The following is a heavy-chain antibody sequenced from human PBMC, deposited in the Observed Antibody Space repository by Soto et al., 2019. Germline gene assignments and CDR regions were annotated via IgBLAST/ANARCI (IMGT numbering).Heavy chain of an antibody. D-gene: IGHD2-2*01. V-gene: IGHV1-18*01. CDR1: GYTFNSYG. CDR2: ISAYNGNT. J-gene: IGHJ5*02. CDR3: ARGERYCSSTSCYAGIRDNWFDP. Sequence: ASVKVSCKASGYTFNSYGISWVRQAPGQGLEWMGWISAYNGNTNYAQKLQGRVTMTTDTSTSTAYMELRSLRSDDTAVYYCARGERYCSSTSCYAGIRDNWFDPWGQGTLVTVSS.